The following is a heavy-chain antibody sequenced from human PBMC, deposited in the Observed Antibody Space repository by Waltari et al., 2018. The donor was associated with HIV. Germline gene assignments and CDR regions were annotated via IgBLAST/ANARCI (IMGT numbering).Heavy chain of an antibody. CDR3: ARGSSSYDY. D-gene: IGHD6-6*01. V-gene: IGHV3-7*01. CDR2: IKQDGSEK. Sequence: EVQLVESGGGLVQPGGSLRLSCAASGFTFSSYWMSWVRQAPGKGMEGVANIKQDGSEKYEVDSVKGRVTISRDNAKNSLYLQMNSLRAEDTAVYYCARGSSSYDYWGQGTLVTVSS. CDR1: GFTFSSYW. J-gene: IGHJ4*02.